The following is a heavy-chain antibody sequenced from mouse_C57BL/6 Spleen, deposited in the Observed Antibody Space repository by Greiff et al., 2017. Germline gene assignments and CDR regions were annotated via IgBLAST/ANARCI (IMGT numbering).Heavy chain of an antibody. D-gene: IGHD1-3*01. Sequence: EVKLMESGPSLVRPSQTLSLTCTVTGFSINSDCYWIWIRQFPGNKLEYIGYTFYSGITYYTPSLESRTYITRDTSKNQFSLKLSSVTTEDTATYYCARDRDTKGYFDVWGTGTTVTVSS. CDR1: GFSINSDCY. V-gene: IGHV3-3*01. CDR3: ARDRDTKGYFDV. CDR2: TFYSGIT. J-gene: IGHJ1*03.